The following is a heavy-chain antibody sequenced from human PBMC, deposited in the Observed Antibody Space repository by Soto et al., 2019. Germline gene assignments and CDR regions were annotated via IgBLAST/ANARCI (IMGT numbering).Heavy chain of an antibody. D-gene: IGHD2-8*01. V-gene: IGHV1-8*01. CDR1: GYTFTSYD. CDR2: MNPNSGNT. CDR3: ASAPLPRYGTNGVCYTWCYFDN. Sequence: ASVKVSCKASGYTFTSYDINWVRQATGQGLEWMGWMNPNSGNTGYAQKFQGRVTMTRNTSISTAYMELSSLRSEATAVYCCASAPLPRYGTNGVCYTWCYFDNWGKGPLGTVAS. J-gene: IGHJ4*02.